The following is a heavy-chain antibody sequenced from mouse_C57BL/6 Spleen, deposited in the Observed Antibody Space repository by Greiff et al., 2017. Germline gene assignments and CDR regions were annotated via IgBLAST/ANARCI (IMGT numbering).Heavy chain of an antibody. D-gene: IGHD1-1*01. V-gene: IGHV1-55*01. J-gene: IGHJ3*01. CDR3: ARGATVAPFAY. CDR2: IYPGSGST. Sequence: VQLQQPGAELVKPGASVKMSCKASGYTFTSYWINWVQQRPGQGLEWIGDIYPGSGSTNYTEKFKSKATLTVDTSSSTAYMQLSSLTSEDSAVYDCARGATVAPFAYWGQGTLVTVSA. CDR1: GYTFTSYW.